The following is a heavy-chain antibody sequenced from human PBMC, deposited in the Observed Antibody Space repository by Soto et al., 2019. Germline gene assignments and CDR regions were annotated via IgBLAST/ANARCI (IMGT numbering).Heavy chain of an antibody. Sequence: TSETLSLTCTVPGGSISSNSYHWVWVRQPPGRGLEWIGNIYYGGSAYYTPSLKSRVSISVDTSKNEFSLKLSSVTAADTAVYYCARRLTGSSNFDSWGQGTLVTVSS. V-gene: IGHV4-39*01. CDR3: ARRLTGSSNFDS. D-gene: IGHD1-1*01. CDR2: IYYGGSA. J-gene: IGHJ4*02. CDR1: GGSISSNSYH.